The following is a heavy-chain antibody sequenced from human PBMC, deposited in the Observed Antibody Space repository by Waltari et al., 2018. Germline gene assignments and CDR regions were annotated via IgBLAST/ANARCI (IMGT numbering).Heavy chain of an antibody. CDR2: IYTSGLT. CDR3: ARVKIPRMVVTGGMDV. Sequence: QVQLQESGPGLVKPSQTLSLTCTVSGGSVSSGSYYWNWIRQPAGRGLEWIGRIYTSGLTKFNPSLKSRLTISIDTSKNQFSLRLSSVTAADTAVYYCARVKIPRMVVTGGMDVWGQGTTVTVSS. V-gene: IGHV4-61*02. D-gene: IGHD2-21*02. J-gene: IGHJ6*02. CDR1: GGSVSSGSYY.